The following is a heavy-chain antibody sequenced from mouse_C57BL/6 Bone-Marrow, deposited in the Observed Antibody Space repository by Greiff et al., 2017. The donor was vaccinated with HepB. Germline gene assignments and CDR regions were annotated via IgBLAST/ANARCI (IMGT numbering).Heavy chain of an antibody. V-gene: IGHV1-63*01. CDR3: ARGSAMLTALDYYAMGY. J-gene: IGHJ4*01. Sequence: VQVVESGAELLRPGTSVKMSCKASGYTFPNYWLGGAKQRPGHGLEWIGDIYPGGGYTNYNAKFKGKATLTADQYSSTAYMPFSSLTSEYSAIYYCARGSAMLTALDYYAMGYWAQGTPFTVSS. CDR2: IYPGGGYT. D-gene: IGHD2-2*01. CDR1: GYTFPNYW.